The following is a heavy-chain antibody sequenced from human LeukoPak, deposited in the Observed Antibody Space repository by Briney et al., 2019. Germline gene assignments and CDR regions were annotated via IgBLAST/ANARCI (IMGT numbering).Heavy chain of an antibody. CDR3: ARGRIGGSGSYYGY. CDR1: GFTFSSYS. J-gene: IGHJ4*02. D-gene: IGHD1-26*01. Sequence: SGGSLRLSCAASGFTFSSYSMNWVRQAPGKGLEWVSSISSSSSYIYYADSVKGRFTISRDNAKNSLYLQMNSLRAEDTAVYYCARGRIGGSGSYYGYWGQGTLVTVSS. V-gene: IGHV3-21*01. CDR2: ISSSSSYI.